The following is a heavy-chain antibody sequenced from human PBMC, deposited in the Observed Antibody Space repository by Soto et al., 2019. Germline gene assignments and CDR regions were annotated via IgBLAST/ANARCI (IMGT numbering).Heavy chain of an antibody. CDR2: INTNTGNP. CDR1: GYTFTSYA. V-gene: IGHV7-4-1*01. D-gene: IGHD6-19*01. CDR3: ARERSGWYAYAFDI. Sequence: QVQLVQSGSELKKPGASVKVSCKASGYTFTSYAMNWVRQAPGQGLEWMGRINTNTGNPTYAQVFTGRFVFSLDTSVSTAYLQICSLKAEDTAVYYCARERSGWYAYAFDIWGQGTMVNVSS. J-gene: IGHJ3*02.